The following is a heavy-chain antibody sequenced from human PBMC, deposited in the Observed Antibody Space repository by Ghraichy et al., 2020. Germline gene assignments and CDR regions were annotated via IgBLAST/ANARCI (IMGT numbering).Heavy chain of an antibody. J-gene: IGHJ3*02. Sequence: SETLSLTCTVSGGSISSYYWSWIRQPPGKGLEWIGYIYYSGSTNYNPSLKSRVTISVDTSKNQFSLKLSSVTAADTAVYYCARGWLQDAFDIWGQGTMVTVSS. CDR3: ARGWLQDAFDI. V-gene: IGHV4-59*01. D-gene: IGHD5-12*01. CDR2: IYYSGST. CDR1: GGSISSYY.